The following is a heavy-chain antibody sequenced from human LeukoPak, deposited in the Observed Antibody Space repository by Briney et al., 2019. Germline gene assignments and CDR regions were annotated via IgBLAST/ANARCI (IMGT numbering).Heavy chain of an antibody. J-gene: IGHJ6*02. CDR2: IYYSGST. D-gene: IGHD6-6*01. Sequence: SETLSLTCTVSGGSIRNYYWSWIRQSPEKGLEWIGYIYYSGSTNYNPSLKSRVTISVDTSKNQFSLKLSSVTAADTAVYYCARQSRSIAGSWYGMDVWGHGTTVTVSS. CDR1: GGSIRNYY. CDR3: ARQSRSIAGSWYGMDV. V-gene: IGHV4-59*08.